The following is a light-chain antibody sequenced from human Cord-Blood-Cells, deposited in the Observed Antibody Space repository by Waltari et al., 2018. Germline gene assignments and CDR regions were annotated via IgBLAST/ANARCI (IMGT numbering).Light chain of an antibody. CDR3: SSYTSSSTLV. CDR1: SGDGGGYNY. J-gene: IGLJ1*01. V-gene: IGLV2-14*01. Sequence: QSALPQPASASGSPGQSITICCTVTSGDGGGYNYVSWYQQHPGKAPKLMIYDVSNRPSGVSNRFSGSKSGNTASLTISGLQAEDEADYYCSSYTSSSTLVFGTGTKVTVL. CDR2: DVS.